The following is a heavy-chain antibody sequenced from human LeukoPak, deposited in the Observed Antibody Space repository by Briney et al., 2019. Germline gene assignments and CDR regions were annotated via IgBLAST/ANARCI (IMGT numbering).Heavy chain of an antibody. J-gene: IGHJ6*03. CDR1: GGTFSSYA. Sequence: ASVKVSCKASGGTFSSYAISWVRQAPGQGLEWMGRIIPTFGTANYAQKFQGRVTITTDESTSTAYMELSSMRSEDTAVYYCARDLAARPLGYYYYYMDVWGKGTTVTVSS. CDR3: ARDLAARPLGYYYYYMDV. D-gene: IGHD6-6*01. V-gene: IGHV1-69*05. CDR2: IIPTFGTA.